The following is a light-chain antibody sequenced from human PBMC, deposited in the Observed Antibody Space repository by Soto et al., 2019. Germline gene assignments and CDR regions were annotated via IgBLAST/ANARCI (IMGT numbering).Light chain of an antibody. J-gene: IGLJ1*01. CDR1: SSDVGGYNY. CDR3: CSYAGSYTFP. Sequence: ALTQPRSVSGSPGQSVTISCTGTSSDVGGYNYVSWYQQHPGKAPKLMIYDVSKRPSGVPDRFSGSKSGNTVSLTISGLQAEDEADYYCCSYAGSYTFPFGTGTKV. CDR2: DVS. V-gene: IGLV2-11*01.